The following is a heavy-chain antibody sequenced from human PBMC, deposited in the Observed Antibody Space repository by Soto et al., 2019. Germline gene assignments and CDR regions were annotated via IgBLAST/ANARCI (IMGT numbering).Heavy chain of an antibody. CDR3: ARVRSGSGWRKIFDY. V-gene: IGHV1-2*02. CDR2: INPNSGGT. D-gene: IGHD6-19*01. Sequence: ASVKVSCKASGYTFTGYYMHWVRQAPGQGLEWMGWINPNSGGTNYAQKFQGRVTMTRDTSISTAYMELSRLRSDDTAVYYCARVRSGSGWRKIFDYWGHGTLVTVSS. CDR1: GYTFTGYY. J-gene: IGHJ4*01.